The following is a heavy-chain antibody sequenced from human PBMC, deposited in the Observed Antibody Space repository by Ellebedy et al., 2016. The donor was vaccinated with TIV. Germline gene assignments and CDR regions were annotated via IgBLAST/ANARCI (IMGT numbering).Heavy chain of an antibody. CDR1: GGTFSNHG. CDR3: AERLSRGYYFDY. Sequence: AASVKVSCKASGGTFSNHGISWVRQAPGQGLEWMGGIIPMFGTANYAQKFQGRVTITADESTTTAYMELNSLRSDDTAVYNCAERLSRGYYFDYWGQGTLVTVSS. D-gene: IGHD3-10*01. J-gene: IGHJ4*02. CDR2: IIPMFGTA. V-gene: IGHV1-69*13.